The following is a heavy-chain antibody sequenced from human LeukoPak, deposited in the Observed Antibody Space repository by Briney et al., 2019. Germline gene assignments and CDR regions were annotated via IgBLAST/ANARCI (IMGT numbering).Heavy chain of an antibody. J-gene: IGHJ5*02. CDR1: GGPISSGDYY. V-gene: IGHV4-30-4*01. Sequence: PSQTLSLTCTVSGGPISSGDYYWSWIRQPPGKGLEWIGYIYYSGSTYYNPSLKSRVTISVDTSKNQFSLKLSSVTAADTAVYYCARSSGYFPINWFDPWGQGTLVTVSS. D-gene: IGHD3-22*01. CDR3: ARSSGYFPINWFDP. CDR2: IYYSGST.